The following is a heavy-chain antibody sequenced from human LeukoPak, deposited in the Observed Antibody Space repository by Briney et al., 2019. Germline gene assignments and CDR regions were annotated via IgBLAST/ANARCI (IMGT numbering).Heavy chain of an antibody. CDR1: GGSISSGSYY. CDR2: IYTSGST. V-gene: IGHV4-61*02. CDR3: ARGGGDYDSSGYYQTLFDY. D-gene: IGHD3-22*01. J-gene: IGHJ4*02. Sequence: SQTLSLTCTVSGGSISSGSYYWSWIRQPAGKGLEWIGRIYTSGSTNYNPSLRSRVTISVDTSKNQFSLKLSSVTAADTAVYYCARGGGDYDSSGYYQTLFDYWGQGTLVTVSS.